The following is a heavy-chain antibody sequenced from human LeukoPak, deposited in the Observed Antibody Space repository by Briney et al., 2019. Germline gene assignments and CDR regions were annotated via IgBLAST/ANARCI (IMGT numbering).Heavy chain of an antibody. CDR3: AREIGYYYDSSGYQGWFDP. D-gene: IGHD3-22*01. V-gene: IGHV4-4*07. Sequence: PSETLSLTCTVSGGSVNGYYWSWIRQPAGKGLEWIGRIYTSGSTNYNPSLKSRVTMSVDTSKNQFSLKLSSVTAADTAVYYCAREIGYYYDSSGYQGWFDPWGQGTLVTVSS. J-gene: IGHJ5*02. CDR1: GGSVNGYY. CDR2: IYTSGST.